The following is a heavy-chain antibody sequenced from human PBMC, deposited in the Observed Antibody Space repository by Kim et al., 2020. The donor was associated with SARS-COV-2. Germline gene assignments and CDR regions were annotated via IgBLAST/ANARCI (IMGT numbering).Heavy chain of an antibody. CDR2: IYPGDSDT. V-gene: IGHV5-51*01. D-gene: IGHD2-21*02. J-gene: IGHJ4*02. CDR3: ARLYLGDHLSGYFDY. Sequence: GESLKISCKGSGYSFTSYWIGWVRQMPGKGLEWMGIIYPGDSDTRYSPSFQGQVTISADKSISTAYLQWSSLKASDTAMYYCARLYLGDHLSGYFDYWGQGTLVTVSS. CDR1: GYSFTSYW.